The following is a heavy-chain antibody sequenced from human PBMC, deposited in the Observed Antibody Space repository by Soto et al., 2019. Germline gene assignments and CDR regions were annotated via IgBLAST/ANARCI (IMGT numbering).Heavy chain of an antibody. V-gene: IGHV3-48*02. CDR1: GFTFSSYT. CDR2: ISSSSSSI. CDR3: ARDEAYGSSSWYSYFAD. D-gene: IGHD6-13*01. Sequence: EVQLVESGGGLVQPGGSLRLSCAASGFTFSSYTMNWVRQAPGKGLEWVSYISSSSSSIYYADSVKGRFTISRDNAKNSLYLQMNSLRDEDTAVYYCARDEAYGSSSWYSYFADWGQGTLVTVSS. J-gene: IGHJ4*02.